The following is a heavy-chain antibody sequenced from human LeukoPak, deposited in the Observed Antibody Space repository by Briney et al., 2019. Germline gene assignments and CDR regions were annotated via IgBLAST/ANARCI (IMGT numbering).Heavy chain of an antibody. CDR2: ILNNGTTT. J-gene: IGHJ4*02. V-gene: IGHV3-48*03. CDR3: ARDPPDY. CDR1: GFTFSSYE. Sequence: GGSLRLSCAASGFTFSSYEMNWVRQAPGKGLEWVSYILNNGTTTYYADSVKGRFTISRDNAKNSLYLQMNSLRAEDTGVYYCARDPPDYWGQGILVTVSS.